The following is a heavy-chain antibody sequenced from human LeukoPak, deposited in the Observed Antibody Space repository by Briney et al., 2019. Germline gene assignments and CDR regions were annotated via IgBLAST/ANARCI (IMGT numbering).Heavy chain of an antibody. CDR1: GFSFSTYS. CDR2: ISSLGSTM. V-gene: IGHV3-48*01. CDR3: ARGEQEMATMSIDY. D-gene: IGHD5-24*01. J-gene: IGHJ4*02. Sequence: PGGSLRLSCAASGFSFSTYSMNWVRQAPGKGLDWVSYISSLGSTMYYADSVKGRFTISRDNAKNSLYLQMDGLRAEDTAVYYCARGEQEMATMSIDYWGQGTLLTVSS.